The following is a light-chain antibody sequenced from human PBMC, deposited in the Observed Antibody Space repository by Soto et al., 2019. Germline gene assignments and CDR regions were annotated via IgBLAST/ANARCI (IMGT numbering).Light chain of an antibody. V-gene: IGLV2-14*01. Sequence: QSALTQPASVSGSPGQSITISCTGTSNDVGGYNYVSWYQQHPGKAPKLMIYDVSNRPSGVYNRFSGSKSGNTASLTISGFQAEDEADYYCTSYTSTNTLDVFGTGTKDTDL. CDR1: SNDVGGYNY. CDR3: TSYTSTNTLDV. CDR2: DVS. J-gene: IGLJ1*01.